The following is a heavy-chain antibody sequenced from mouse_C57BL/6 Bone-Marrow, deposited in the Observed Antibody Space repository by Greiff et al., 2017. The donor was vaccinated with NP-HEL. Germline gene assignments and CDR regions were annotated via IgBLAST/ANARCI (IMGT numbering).Heavy chain of an antibody. V-gene: IGHV1-50*01. CDR1: GYTFTSYW. Sequence: QVQLKQPGAELVKPGASVKLSCKASGYTFTSYWMQWVKQRPGQGLEWIGEIDPSDSYTNYNQKFKGKATLTVDTSSRTAYMQLSSLTSEDSAVYYCARGGYDYDRAYYFDYWGQGTTLTVSS. D-gene: IGHD2-4*01. CDR3: ARGGYDYDRAYYFDY. CDR2: IDPSDSYT. J-gene: IGHJ2*01.